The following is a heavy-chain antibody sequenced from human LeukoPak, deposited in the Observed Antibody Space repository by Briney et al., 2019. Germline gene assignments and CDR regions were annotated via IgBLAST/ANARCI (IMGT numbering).Heavy chain of an antibody. CDR3: AKGYCSSTSCYTLYYFDY. J-gene: IGHJ4*02. CDR2: ISYDGSNK. V-gene: IGHV3-30*18. CDR1: GFTFSSYG. Sequence: GRSLRLSCAASGFTFSSYGMHWVRQAPGNGLEWVAVISYDGSNKYYADSVKGRFTISRDNSKNTLYLQMNSMRAEDKAMYYCAKGYCSSTSCYTLYYFDYWGQGTLVTVSS. D-gene: IGHD2-2*02.